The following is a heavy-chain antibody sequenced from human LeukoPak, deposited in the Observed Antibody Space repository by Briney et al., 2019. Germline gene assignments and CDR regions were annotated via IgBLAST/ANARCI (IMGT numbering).Heavy chain of an antibody. Sequence: GGSLRLSCAASGFTFSNHVMNGVRQAPGKGLEWVSGIGGGGITFYPHSVRGRFTIPRDNPKNTLYLQMNNLRAEDTALYYCAKDFQGQIPDAFDIWGQGTLVTVSS. CDR2: IGGGGIT. CDR1: GFTFSNHV. D-gene: IGHD2-21*01. CDR3: AKDFQGQIPDAFDI. J-gene: IGHJ3*02. V-gene: IGHV3-23*01.